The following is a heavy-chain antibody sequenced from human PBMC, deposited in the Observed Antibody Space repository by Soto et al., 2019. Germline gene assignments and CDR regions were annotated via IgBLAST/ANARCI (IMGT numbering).Heavy chain of an antibody. V-gene: IGHV3-73*01. CDR2: IRSKANSYAT. CDR3: TRHLYGDYRIGNDAFDI. Sequence: GGSLRLSCAASGFTFSGSAMHWVRQASGKGLEWVGRIRSKANSYATAYAASVKGRFTISRDDSKNTAYLQMNSLKTEDTAVYYCTRHLYGDYRIGNDAFDIWGQGTMVTVSS. CDR1: GFTFSGSA. D-gene: IGHD4-17*01. J-gene: IGHJ3*02.